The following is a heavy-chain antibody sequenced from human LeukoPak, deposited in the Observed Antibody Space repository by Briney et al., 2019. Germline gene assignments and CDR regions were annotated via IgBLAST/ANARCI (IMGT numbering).Heavy chain of an antibody. CDR3: ARITMVRGGYFDY. CDR1: GFTLSSYA. V-gene: IGHV3-30*04. D-gene: IGHD3-10*01. CDR2: ISYDGSNK. J-gene: IGHJ4*02. Sequence: PGRSLRLSCAASGFTLSSYAMHWVRQAPGKGLEWVAVISYDGSNKYYADSVKGRFTISRDNSKNTLYLQMNSLRAEDTAVYYCARITMVRGGYFDYWGQGTLVTVSS.